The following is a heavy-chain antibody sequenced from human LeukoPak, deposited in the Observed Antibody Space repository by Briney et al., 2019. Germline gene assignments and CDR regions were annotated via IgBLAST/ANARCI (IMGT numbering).Heavy chain of an antibody. CDR1: GFTFSSYG. V-gene: IGHV3-33*06. Sequence: GGSLRLSCAASGFTFSSYGMHWVRQAPGKGLEWVAVIWYDGSNKYYADSVKGRFTISRDNSKNTLYLQMNSLRDEETAVYYCAKAIYSSGWRQAFDYWGQGTLVTVSS. CDR2: IWYDGSNK. D-gene: IGHD6-19*01. CDR3: AKAIYSSGWRQAFDY. J-gene: IGHJ4*02.